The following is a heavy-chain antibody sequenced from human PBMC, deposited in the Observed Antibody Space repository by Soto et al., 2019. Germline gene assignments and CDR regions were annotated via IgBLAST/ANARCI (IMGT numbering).Heavy chain of an antibody. J-gene: IGHJ4*02. CDR3: AGDYDSGSYRFDY. Sequence: PSETLSLTCSVYGCSISSYHWSWIRQPPGKGLEWIGYVYYSGHTIYNTSFKSRVTMSVDTSKNQFSLKLSSVTAAYTAVYYCAGDYDSGSYRFDYWGQGTLVTVSS. D-gene: IGHD3-10*01. V-gene: IGHV4-59*01. CDR2: VYYSGHT. CDR1: GCSISSYH.